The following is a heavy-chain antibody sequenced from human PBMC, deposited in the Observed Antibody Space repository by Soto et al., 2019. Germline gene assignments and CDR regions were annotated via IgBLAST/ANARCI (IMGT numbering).Heavy chain of an antibody. CDR2: IYYSGST. CDR3: AGTTSRTYYDFWSGSTSPP. J-gene: IGHJ5*02. V-gene: IGHV4-59*01. D-gene: IGHD3-3*01. CDR1: GGSISSYY. Sequence: PSETLSLTCTVSGGSISSYYWSWIRQPPGKGLEWIGYIYYSGSTNYNPSLKSRVTISVDTSKNQFSLKLSSVTAADTAVYYCAGTTSRTYYDFWSGSTSPPWGQGTPVTVSS.